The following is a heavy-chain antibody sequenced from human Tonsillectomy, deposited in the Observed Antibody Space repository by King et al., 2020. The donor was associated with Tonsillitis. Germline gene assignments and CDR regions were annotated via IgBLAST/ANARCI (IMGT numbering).Heavy chain of an antibody. CDR2: IYHSGST. Sequence: VQLQESGPGLVKPSETLSLTCTVSGYSITSGNYWGWIRQPPGKGLEWVGTIYHSGSTYYNPSLKSRVTISLDTSKNQFSLKLSSVTAADTAVYYCASNGSGWYGKAFDIWGQGTMVTVSS. CDR3: ASNGSGWYGKAFDI. CDR1: GYSITSGNY. V-gene: IGHV4-38-2*02. J-gene: IGHJ3*02. D-gene: IGHD6-19*01.